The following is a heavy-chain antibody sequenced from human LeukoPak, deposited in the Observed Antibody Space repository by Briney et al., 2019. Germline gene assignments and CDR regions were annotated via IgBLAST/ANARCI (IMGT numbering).Heavy chain of an antibody. D-gene: IGHD6-19*01. CDR2: ISYDGSNK. CDR1: GFTFSSYA. J-gene: IGHJ4*02. Sequence: GGSLRLSCAASGFTFSSYAMHWVRQAPGKGLEWVAVISYDGSNKYYADSVKGRFTISRDNSKNTLYLQMNSLRAEDTAVYYCARDTYTSGWYAGWNYWGQGTLVTVSS. V-gene: IGHV3-30*04. CDR3: ARDTYTSGWYAGWNY.